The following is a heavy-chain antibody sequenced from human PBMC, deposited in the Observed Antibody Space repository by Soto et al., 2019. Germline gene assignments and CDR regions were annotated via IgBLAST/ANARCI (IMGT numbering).Heavy chain of an antibody. J-gene: IGHJ6*03. D-gene: IGHD4-17*01. Sequence: SETLSLTCTVSGGSISSSSYYWGWIRQPPGKGLEWIGSIYYSGSTYYNPSLKSRVTISVDTSKNQFSLKLSSVTAADTAVYYCARLFITTVTNGYYYYYMVVWGKGTTVTVSS. CDR2: IYYSGST. CDR3: ARLFITTVTNGYYYYYMVV. V-gene: IGHV4-39*01. CDR1: GGSISSSSYY.